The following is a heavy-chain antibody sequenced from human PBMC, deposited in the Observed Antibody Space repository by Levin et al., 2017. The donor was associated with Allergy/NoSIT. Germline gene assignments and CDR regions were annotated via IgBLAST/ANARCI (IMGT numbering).Heavy chain of an antibody. D-gene: IGHD3-16*01. J-gene: IGHJ4*02. V-gene: IGHV3-74*01. CDR3: VRGAGGLDH. CDR1: GFMFRSYW. CDR2: ITSDGSGI. Sequence: GGSLRLSCAASGFMFRSYWMHWVRQVPGKGLVWVSHITSDGSGISYVDSVKGRFTISRDNTKNTLHLQMNSLRDEDTAVYYCVRGAGGLDHWGQGALDIVSS.